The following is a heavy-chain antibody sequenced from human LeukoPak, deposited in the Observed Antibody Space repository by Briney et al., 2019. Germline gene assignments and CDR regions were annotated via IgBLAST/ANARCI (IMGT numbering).Heavy chain of an antibody. CDR3: GREEGGYSYGREN. J-gene: IGHJ4*02. D-gene: IGHD5-18*01. CDR1: VATVTIYA. V-gene: IGHV1-69*04. CDR2: IIPILGIA. Sequence: ASVTLSRTASVATVTIYAISWVRHGPRQGPGWVGRIIPILGIANYAQKFQGRVTITADKYTRTAYMELSSLRSEDTVVYYCGREEGGYSYGRENWGRGTGVTVSS.